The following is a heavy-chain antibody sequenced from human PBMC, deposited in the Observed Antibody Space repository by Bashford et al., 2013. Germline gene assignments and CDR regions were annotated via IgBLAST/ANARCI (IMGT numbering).Heavy chain of an antibody. Sequence: SGSVKVSCKASGYTFTSYDINWVRQATGQGLEWMGWMNPNSGNAGYAQKFQGRVTMTRNTSISTAYMELSSLRSEDTAVYYCTREGYSSSSGPRGNWFDPWGQGTLVTVSS. CDR3: TREGYSSSSGPRGNWFDP. D-gene: IGHD6-6*01. J-gene: IGHJ5*02. CDR1: GYTFTSYD. CDR2: MNPNSGNA. V-gene: IGHV1-8*01.